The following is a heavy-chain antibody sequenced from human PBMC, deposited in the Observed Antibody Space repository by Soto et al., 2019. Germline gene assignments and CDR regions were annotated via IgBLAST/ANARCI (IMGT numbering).Heavy chain of an antibody. Sequence: QVQLVQSGAEVKKPGASVKVSCKASGYTFTSYGISWVRQAPGQGLEWMGWVNAYNGNTNYAQKFQCRATMSTDTSTSTAYMELRNRRSDDAAVYYCLRESESGRTGFDYSGQGTLVTVSS. V-gene: IGHV1-18*01. D-gene: IGHD2-15*01. CDR1: GYTFTSYG. CDR2: VNAYNGNT. J-gene: IGHJ4*02. CDR3: LRESESGRTGFDY.